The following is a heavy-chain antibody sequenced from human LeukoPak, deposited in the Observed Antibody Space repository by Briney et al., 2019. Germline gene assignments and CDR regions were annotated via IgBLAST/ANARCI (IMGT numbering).Heavy chain of an antibody. Sequence: GGTLRLSCAASGFTLSSYGMSWVRQIPGKGLEWVSAISGSDAGTYYADSVKGRFTISRDNSKNTLYLQMNRLRAEDTDVYYCAKGSRGSCSRTYCYPFDYWGQGTLVTVSS. CDR3: AKGSRGSCSRTYCYPFDY. J-gene: IGHJ4*02. V-gene: IGHV3-23*01. D-gene: IGHD2-2*01. CDR1: GFTLSSYG. CDR2: ISGSDAGT.